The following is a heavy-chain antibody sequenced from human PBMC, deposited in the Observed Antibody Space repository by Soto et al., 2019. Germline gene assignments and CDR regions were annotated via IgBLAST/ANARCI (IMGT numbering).Heavy chain of an antibody. CDR3: ARERPDGARLAP. J-gene: IGHJ5*02. V-gene: IGHV4-30-4*01. D-gene: IGHD6-25*01. CDR1: GGSISSGDYY. Sequence: QVQLQESGPGLVKPSQTLYLTCTVSGGSISSGDYYWSWIRQRQGKGLEWIGYIYYSGSTYYNPSLKSRVTIAGDTSKNQFSLKLSSVTAADTSVYYCARERPDGARLAPWGQGTLVTLSS. CDR2: IYYSGST.